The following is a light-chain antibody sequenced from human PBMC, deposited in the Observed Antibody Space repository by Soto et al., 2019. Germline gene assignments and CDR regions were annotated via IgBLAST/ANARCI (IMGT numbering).Light chain of an antibody. CDR1: RSDVGGYNL. Sequence: QSVLTQPASVSGSPGQSITISCTGSRSDVGGYNLVSWYQQHPGKAPKLMIYEGSKRPSGVSNRFSGSKSGNTASLTISGLQAEDEADYYCCSYAGSSTYVFGTGTKVTVL. J-gene: IGLJ1*01. V-gene: IGLV2-23*01. CDR3: CSYAGSSTYV. CDR2: EGS.